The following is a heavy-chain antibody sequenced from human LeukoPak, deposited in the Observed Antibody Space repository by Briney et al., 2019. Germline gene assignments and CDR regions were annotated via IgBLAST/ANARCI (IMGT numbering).Heavy chain of an antibody. CDR2: ISYDGSNK. CDR3: AKDRGEMATTGY. D-gene: IGHD5-24*01. V-gene: IGHV3-30*18. J-gene: IGHJ4*02. Sequence: GRSLRLSCAASGFTFSSYGMHWVRQALGKGLEWVAVISYDGSNKYYADSVKGRFTISRDNSKNTLYLQMNSLRAEDTAVYYCAKDRGEMATTGYWGQGTPVTVSS. CDR1: GFTFSSYG.